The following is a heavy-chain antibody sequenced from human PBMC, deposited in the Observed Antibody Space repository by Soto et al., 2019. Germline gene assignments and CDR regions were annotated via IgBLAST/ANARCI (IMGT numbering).Heavy chain of an antibody. J-gene: IGHJ4*01. CDR3: ARARYCSSTNCYTYDF. V-gene: IGHV1-69*13. D-gene: IGHD2-2*02. Sequence: SVKVSSKASGGTFSSYAISWVRQAPGQGPEWIGGIIPIFGTANYAQKFQGRDAITAEVTTSTGDRELSSLRSEEIGVYYCARARYCSSTNCYTYDFWGQGTLVTVSS. CDR2: IIPIFGTA. CDR1: GGTFSSYA.